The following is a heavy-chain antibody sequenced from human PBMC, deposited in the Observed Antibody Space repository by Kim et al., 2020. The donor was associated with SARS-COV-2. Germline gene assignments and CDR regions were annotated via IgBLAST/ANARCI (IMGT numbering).Heavy chain of an antibody. Sequence: GGSLRLSCAASGFTFSSYAMHWVRQAPGKGLEWVAVISYDGSNKYYADSVKGRFTISRDNSKNTLYLQMNSLRAEDTAVYYCARDTCDEDTVTTALLDYWGQGTLVTVSS. CDR1: GFTFSSYA. J-gene: IGHJ4*02. CDR3: ARDTCDEDTVTTALLDY. V-gene: IGHV3-30-3*01. CDR2: ISYDGSNK. D-gene: IGHD4-17*01.